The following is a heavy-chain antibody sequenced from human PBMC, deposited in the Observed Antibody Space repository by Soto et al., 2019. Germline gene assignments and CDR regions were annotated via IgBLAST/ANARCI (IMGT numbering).Heavy chain of an antibody. CDR1: RFTFKNCG. CDR2: IWYDGSDK. CDR3: ARGNGNYYYGMDV. D-gene: IGHD1-26*01. V-gene: IGHV3-33*01. Sequence: QVQLVESGGGVVQPGRSLRLSCEAARFTFKNCGMQWVRQAPGKGLEWVAVIWYDGSDKYYEDSVKGRFTISRDNSKNTLYLQMNSLTDDATAVYYCARGNGNYYYGMDVWGQGTTVTVSS. J-gene: IGHJ6*02.